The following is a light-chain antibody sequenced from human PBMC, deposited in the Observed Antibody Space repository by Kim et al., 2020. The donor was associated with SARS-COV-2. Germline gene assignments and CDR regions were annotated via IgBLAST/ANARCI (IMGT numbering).Light chain of an antibody. J-gene: IGLJ3*02. CDR1: SSNIGIHY. CDR3: GTWDSSLSAWV. V-gene: IGLV1-51*01. CDR2: VNT. Sequence: GQKVTTSCSGSSSNIGIHYVSWYQQLPGTAPKLLIYVNTNRPAGIPDRFSGSNSGTSATLVITGLQTGDEADYYCGTWDSSLSAWVFGGGTQLTVL.